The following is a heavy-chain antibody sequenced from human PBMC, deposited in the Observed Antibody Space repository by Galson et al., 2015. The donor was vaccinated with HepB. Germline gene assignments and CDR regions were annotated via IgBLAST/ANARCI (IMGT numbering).Heavy chain of an antibody. D-gene: IGHD1-26*01. CDR2: ISTTSDNK. V-gene: IGHV3-48*01. Sequence: SLRLSCAASGFTFSSYTMNWVRQAPGKGLEWISYISTTSDNKFSADSVKGRFIISRDNAKNLLYLQMNSLGAEDTAVYYCTRIALSGSYWYFDYWGQGSLVTVSS. CDR3: TRIALSGSYWYFDY. J-gene: IGHJ4*02. CDR1: GFTFSSYT.